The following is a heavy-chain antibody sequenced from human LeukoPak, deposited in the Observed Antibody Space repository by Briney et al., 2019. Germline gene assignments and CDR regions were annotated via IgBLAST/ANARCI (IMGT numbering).Heavy chain of an antibody. CDR3: ATEIGVSAASFDV. J-gene: IGHJ3*01. CDR2: IGSRGNT. D-gene: IGHD2-2*01. Sequence: GGSLRLSCAASGFTFSDFYMSWIRQAPGKGLECVAFIGSRGNTKYADSVQGRFTISRDNTKNSLYLQMDSLRADDSALYYCATEIGVSAASFDVWGRGTMVTVSS. CDR1: GFTFSDFY. V-gene: IGHV3-11*01.